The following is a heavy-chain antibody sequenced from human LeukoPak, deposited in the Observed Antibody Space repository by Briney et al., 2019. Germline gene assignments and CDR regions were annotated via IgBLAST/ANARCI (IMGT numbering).Heavy chain of an antibody. Sequence: PGGSLRLSCAASGFTFSNAWMSWVRQAPGKGLEWVGRIKSKTDGGTTDYAAPVKGRFTISRDDSKNTLYLQMNSLKTEDTAVYYCTTVLPRLNYYDSSGYYPYYFDYWGQGTLVTVSS. CDR1: GFTFSNAW. J-gene: IGHJ4*02. CDR2: IKSKTDGGTT. CDR3: TTVLPRLNYYDSSGYYPYYFDY. D-gene: IGHD3-22*01. V-gene: IGHV3-15*01.